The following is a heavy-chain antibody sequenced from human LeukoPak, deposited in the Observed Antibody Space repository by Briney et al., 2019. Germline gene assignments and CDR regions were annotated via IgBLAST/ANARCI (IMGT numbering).Heavy chain of an antibody. D-gene: IGHD6-19*01. CDR2: IYSGGST. V-gene: IGHV3-53*01. J-gene: IGHJ4*02. CDR3: ARDRGYSSGWNYYFDY. CDR1: GFTVSSNY. Sequence: GGSLRLSCAASGFTVSSNYMSWVRHAPGKGLEWVSVIYSGGSTYYADSLKGRFTISRDNSKNTLYLQMNSLRAEDTAVYYCARDRGYSSGWNYYFDYWGQGTLVTVSS.